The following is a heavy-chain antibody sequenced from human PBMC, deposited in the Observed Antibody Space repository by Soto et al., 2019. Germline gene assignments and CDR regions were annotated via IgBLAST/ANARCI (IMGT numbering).Heavy chain of an antibody. D-gene: IGHD3-10*01. CDR3: ARAPPGPSPRLDV. J-gene: IGHJ6*02. Sequence: QVVLQESGPGLVKPSQTLSLTCAVSGGSMSRGGQSRSWIRQPPGKGLEWLGFIYYTGSTYYNPSLKSRVTLSVDRSKTQFSLNLTSVTAADTAMYFCARAPPGPSPRLDVWGQGTTVTVSS. CDR2: IYYTGST. V-gene: IGHV4-30-2*01. CDR1: GGSMSRGGQS.